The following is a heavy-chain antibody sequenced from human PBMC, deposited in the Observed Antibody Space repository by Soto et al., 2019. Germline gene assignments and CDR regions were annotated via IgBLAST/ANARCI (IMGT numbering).Heavy chain of an antibody. CDR1: GFTFSSYA. Sequence: GGSLRLSCAASGFTFSSYAMSWVRQAPGKGLEWVSAISGSGGSTYYADSVKGRFTISRDNSKNTLYLQMNSLRAEDTAVYYCAKDTVAGPPDYYYYYGMDVWGQGTTVTVSS. CDR3: AKDTVAGPPDYYYYYGMDV. CDR2: ISGSGGST. D-gene: IGHD6-19*01. J-gene: IGHJ6*02. V-gene: IGHV3-23*01.